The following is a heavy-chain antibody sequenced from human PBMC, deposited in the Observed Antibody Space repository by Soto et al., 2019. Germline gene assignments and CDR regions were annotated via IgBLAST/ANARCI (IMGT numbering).Heavy chain of an antibody. D-gene: IGHD3-22*01. Sequence: GASVKVSCKASGYTFTSYGTSWVRQAPGQGLEWMGWISAYNGNTNYAQKLQGRVTMTTDTSTSTAYMELRSLRSDDTAVYYCARDVYSARYYDSSGYYRNNYFDYWDKGPLVTVSS. CDR2: ISAYNGNT. CDR1: GYTFTSYG. CDR3: ARDVYSARYYDSSGYYRNNYFDY. V-gene: IGHV1-18*01. J-gene: IGHJ4*02.